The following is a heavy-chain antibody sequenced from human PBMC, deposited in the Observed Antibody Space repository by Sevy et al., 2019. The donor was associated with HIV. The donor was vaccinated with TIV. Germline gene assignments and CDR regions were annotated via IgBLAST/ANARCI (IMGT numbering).Heavy chain of an antibody. CDR1: DGSISSSSYY. J-gene: IGHJ4*02. CDR3: ASILRFLEWLLFDY. Sequence: SETLSLTCTVSDGSISSSSYYWGWIRQPPGKGLEWIGGIYYSGSTYYNPSLKSRVTISVDTSKNQFSLKLSSVTAADTAVYYCASILRFLEWLLFDYWGQGTLVTVSS. CDR2: IYYSGST. D-gene: IGHD3-3*01. V-gene: IGHV4-39*01.